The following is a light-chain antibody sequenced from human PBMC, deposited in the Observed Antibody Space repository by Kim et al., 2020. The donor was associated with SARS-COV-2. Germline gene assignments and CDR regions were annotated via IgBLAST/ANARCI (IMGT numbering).Light chain of an antibody. V-gene: IGKV3-15*01. CDR2: GAS. J-gene: IGKJ4*01. CDR1: QSVNSN. CDR3: QQYNNWPPRTT. Sequence: EIVMTQSPATLSVSPGERATLSCRASQSVNSNLAWYQQKPGQAPRLLIYGASTRATGIPARFSGSGSGTEFTLTISSLQSEDFAVYYCQQYNNWPPRTTFGGGTKVDIK.